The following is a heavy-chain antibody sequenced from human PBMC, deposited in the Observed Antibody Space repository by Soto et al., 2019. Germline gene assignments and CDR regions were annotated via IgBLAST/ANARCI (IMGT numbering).Heavy chain of an antibody. CDR1: GFSLTTSGVG. CDR2: IYWNGIE. V-gene: IGHV2-5*01. Sequence: QITLKESGPTLVKPTQTLTLTCTFSGFSLTTSGVGVTWIRQPPGKALEWLGLIYWNGIERYSPSLKSRHSLTKHTSKDQVVLTMTDVGPVDTATYYCAHTRVPDTLDYWGPGTRVTVSS. J-gene: IGHJ4*02. CDR3: AHTRVPDTLDY. D-gene: IGHD2-2*01.